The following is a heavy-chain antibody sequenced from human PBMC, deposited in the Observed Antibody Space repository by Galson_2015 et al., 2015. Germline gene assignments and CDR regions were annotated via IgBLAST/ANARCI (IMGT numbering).Heavy chain of an antibody. CDR2: IDWDDDK. Sequence: PALVKPTQTLTLTCTFSGFSLSTSGMCVSWIRQPPGKALEWLALIDWDDDKYYSTSLKTRLTISKDTSKNQVVLTMTNMDPVDTATYYCARCRGRVVVKVGYAFDIWGQGTMVTVSS. V-gene: IGHV2-70*01. CDR1: GFSLSTSGMC. J-gene: IGHJ3*02. D-gene: IGHD3-22*01. CDR3: ARCRGRVVVKVGYAFDI.